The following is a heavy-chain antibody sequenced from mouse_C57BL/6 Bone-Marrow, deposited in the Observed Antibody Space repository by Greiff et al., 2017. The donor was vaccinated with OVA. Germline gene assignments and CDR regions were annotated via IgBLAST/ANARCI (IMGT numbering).Heavy chain of an antibody. Sequence: EVKLQESGPELVKPGASVKMSCKASGYTFTDYYMPWVKQSHGKSLEWIGYINPTNGGTSYNQKFTVKATLTVNKSSSTAYMELRSLTSEDSAVYYCARGIYYDYDSWFAYWGQGTLVTVSA. CDR1: GYTFTDYY. CDR3: ARGIYYDYDSWFAY. V-gene: IGHV1-22*01. J-gene: IGHJ3*01. D-gene: IGHD2-4*01. CDR2: INPTNGGT.